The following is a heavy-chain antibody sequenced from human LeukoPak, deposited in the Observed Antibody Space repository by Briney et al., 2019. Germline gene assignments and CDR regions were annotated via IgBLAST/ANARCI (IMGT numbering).Heavy chain of an antibody. CDR2: ISDSGGST. J-gene: IGHJ3*02. Sequence: AGGSLRLSCAASGFTLSSYAMSWVRQAPGKGLEWVSGISDSGGSTVYADSVKGRFTISRDNSKNTLYLQMNSLRAEDTAVYYCARAPGEADAFDIWGQGTMVTVSS. CDR3: ARAPGEADAFDI. CDR1: GFTLSSYA. V-gene: IGHV3-23*01.